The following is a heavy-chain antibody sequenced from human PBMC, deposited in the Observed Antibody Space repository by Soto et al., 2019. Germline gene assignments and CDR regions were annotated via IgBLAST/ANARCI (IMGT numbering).Heavy chain of an antibody. CDR2: ISYDGSNK. Sequence: PGGSLRLSCAASGFTFSIYGMHWVRQAPGKGLEWVAVISYDGSNKYYADSVKGRFTISRDNSKNTLYLQMNSLRAEDTAVYYFAKVRGEATAAQGDYWGQGTLVTVSS. CDR3: AKVRGEATAAQGDY. J-gene: IGHJ4*02. V-gene: IGHV3-30*18. CDR1: GFTFSIYG. D-gene: IGHD2-2*01.